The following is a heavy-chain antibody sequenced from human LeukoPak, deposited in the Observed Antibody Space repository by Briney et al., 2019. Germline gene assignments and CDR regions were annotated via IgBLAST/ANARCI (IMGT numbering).Heavy chain of an antibody. J-gene: IGHJ4*02. V-gene: IGHV3-21*01. Sequence: PGGSLRLSCAASGFTFSSYSMNWVRQAPGKGLEWVSSISSSSSYIYYADSVKGRFTISRDNAKNSLYLQMNSLRAEDTAVYYCARGGLIYYDSSGYYWGQGTLVTVSS. CDR3: ARGGLIYYDSSGYY. CDR2: ISSSSSYI. D-gene: IGHD3-22*01. CDR1: GFTFSSYS.